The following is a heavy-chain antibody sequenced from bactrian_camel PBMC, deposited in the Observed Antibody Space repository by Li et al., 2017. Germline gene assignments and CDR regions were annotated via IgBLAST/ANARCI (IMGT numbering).Heavy chain of an antibody. D-gene: IGHD4*01. CDR2: ISSYGGT. CDR1: GYIFSSCG. J-gene: IGHJ4*01. CDR3: AADITIPSQPCGYGYNF. V-gene: IGHV3S53*01. Sequence: HVQLVESGGGSVQAGESLKLSCVSSGYIFSSCGWAWYRQAPGKEREWVAKISSYGGTKYTGSVKGRFTISQDNGKNNLYLQMDSLKVEDTAVYYCAADITIPSQPCGYGYNFWGQGTQVTVS.